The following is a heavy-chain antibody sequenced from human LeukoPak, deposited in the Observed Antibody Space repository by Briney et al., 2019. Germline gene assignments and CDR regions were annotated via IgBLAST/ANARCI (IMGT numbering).Heavy chain of an antibody. CDR1: GFTFSTYW. V-gene: IGHV3-7*01. Sequence: GGSLRLSRAASGFTFSTYWMNWVRQAPGKGLEWVADIKPDGSHVSYVDSVKGRFSISRDNAQNSLYLQVSSLRAEDTAIYYCAREGRLLGAFDVWGQGTVVTVSS. J-gene: IGHJ3*01. CDR2: IKPDGSHV. CDR3: AREGRLLGAFDV.